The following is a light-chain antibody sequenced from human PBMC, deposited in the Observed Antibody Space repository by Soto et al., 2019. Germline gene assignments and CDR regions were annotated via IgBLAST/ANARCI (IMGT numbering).Light chain of an antibody. CDR3: QRYNNWPTT. CDR1: QSVSSR. V-gene: IGKV3-15*01. Sequence: DIVLTQSPGTLSLSAGERAALSCRASQSVSSRLAWYQQKPGQAPRLLIYGASTRATGIPARFSGSGSGTECTLTISSLQSEDFAVYYCQRYNNWPTTFGPGTKVDIK. J-gene: IGKJ3*01. CDR2: GAS.